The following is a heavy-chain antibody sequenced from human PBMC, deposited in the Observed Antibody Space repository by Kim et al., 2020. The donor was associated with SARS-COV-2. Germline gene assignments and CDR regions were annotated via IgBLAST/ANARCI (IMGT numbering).Heavy chain of an antibody. V-gene: IGHV3-30*04. CDR3: ARDLGDIVVVVPRYYYYYGMDV. Sequence: GGSLRLSCAASGFTFSSYAMHWVRQAPGKGLEWVAVISYDGSNKYYADSVKGRFTISRDNSKNTLYLQMNSLRAEDTAVYYCARDLGDIVVVVPRYYYYYGMDVWGQGTTVTVSS. J-gene: IGHJ6*02. CDR2: ISYDGSNK. D-gene: IGHD2-2*01. CDR1: GFTFSSYA.